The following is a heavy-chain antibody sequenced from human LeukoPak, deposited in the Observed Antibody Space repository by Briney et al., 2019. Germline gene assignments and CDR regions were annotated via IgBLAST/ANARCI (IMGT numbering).Heavy chain of an antibody. V-gene: IGHV4-39*01. CDR2: IYFSGNT. D-gene: IGHD2-2*01. Sequence: SETLSLTCTVSGGSVSSSGYYWGWIRQPPGKALEWIGNIYFSGNTYYNSSLKSRVTISLDTSKNQVSLRLSSVTAADTAVYYCARYDRSLFDYWGQGILVAVSS. CDR1: GGSVSSSGYY. CDR3: ARYDRSLFDY. J-gene: IGHJ4*02.